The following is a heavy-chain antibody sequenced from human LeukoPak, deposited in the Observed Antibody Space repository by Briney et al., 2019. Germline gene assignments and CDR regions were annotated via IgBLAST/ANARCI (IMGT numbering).Heavy chain of an antibody. CDR1: GFTFSDYN. J-gene: IGHJ4*02. CDR2: ISSSSSYI. D-gene: IGHD2-2*01. V-gene: IGHV3-21*01. Sequence: GGSLRLSCAASGFTFSDYNMNWVRQAPGKGLEWVSSISSSSSYIFYADSVKGRFTISRDNAKNSLYLQMNSLRAEDTAVYTGARAAIVVVPAAHPFDYWGQGTLVTVSS. CDR3: ARAAIVVVPAAHPFDY.